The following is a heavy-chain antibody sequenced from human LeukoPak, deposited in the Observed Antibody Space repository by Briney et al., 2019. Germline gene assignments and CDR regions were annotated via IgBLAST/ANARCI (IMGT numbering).Heavy chain of an antibody. CDR1: GASMRTHY. Sequence: WETLSLTCTVSGASMRTHYWSWIRQPPGEGLEWIGYFSYNGSTNYNPSLKSRVTLSVDTSTNQFSLKLNSMTAADTAVYYCARGERLGPDYWGQRTLVTVSS. CDR2: FSYNGST. D-gene: IGHD7-27*01. CDR3: ARGERLGPDY. J-gene: IGHJ4*02. V-gene: IGHV4-59*11.